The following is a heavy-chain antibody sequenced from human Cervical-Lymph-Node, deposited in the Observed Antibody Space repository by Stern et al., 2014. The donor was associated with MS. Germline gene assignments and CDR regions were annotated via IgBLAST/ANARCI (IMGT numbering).Heavy chain of an antibody. D-gene: IGHD1-26*01. CDR3: AMVRVGANDF. CDR1: GFIFDDYA. J-gene: IGHJ4*02. V-gene: IGHV3-9*01. Sequence: EVQLVESGGGLVQPGKSLRLSCVGSGFIFDDYAMHWVRQVPGKAPEWVSGIDWNSGRILYADSVKGRFTTSRDNAKNSLYLQMNSLRAEDTALYYCAMVRVGANDFWGQGTLVTVSS. CDR2: IDWNSGRI.